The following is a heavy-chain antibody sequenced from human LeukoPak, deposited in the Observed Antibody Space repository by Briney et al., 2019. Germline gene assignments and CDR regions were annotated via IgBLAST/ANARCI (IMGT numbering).Heavy chain of an antibody. D-gene: IGHD1-26*01. CDR1: GYSISSGYY. CDR2: IYHSGST. CDR3: ARATYSGSFDY. J-gene: IGHJ4*02. V-gene: IGHV4-38-2*02. Sequence: SETLSLTCTVSGYSISSGYYWGWIRQPPGKGLEWIGSIYHSGSTYYNPSLKSRVTISVDTSKNQFSLKLSSVTAADTAVYYCARATYSGSFDYWGRGTLVTVSS.